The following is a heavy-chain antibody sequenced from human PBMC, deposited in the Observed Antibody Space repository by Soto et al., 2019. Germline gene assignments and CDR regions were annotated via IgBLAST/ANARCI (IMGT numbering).Heavy chain of an antibody. D-gene: IGHD3-10*01. Sequence: PGGSLRLSCAASGFTFGRFELHWVRQAPGKGLEWISYISSSGSTAYYASSVEGRFTISRDNANNSVYLQMDSLRAEDTALYYCTRAAWFPYLSSYWGQGALVTVSS. CDR2: ISSSGSTA. J-gene: IGHJ4*02. CDR1: GFTFGRFE. V-gene: IGHV3-48*03. CDR3: TRAAWFPYLSSY.